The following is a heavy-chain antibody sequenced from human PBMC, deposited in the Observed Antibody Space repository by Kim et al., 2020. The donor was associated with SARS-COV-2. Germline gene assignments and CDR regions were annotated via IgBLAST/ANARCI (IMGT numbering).Heavy chain of an antibody. V-gene: IGHV3-21*01. CDR1: GFTFSSYS. D-gene: IGHD3-10*01. J-gene: IGHJ4*02. CDR2: ISSSSSYI. Sequence: GGSLRLSCAASGFTFSSYSMNWVRQAPGKGLEWVSSISSSSSYIYYADSVKGRFTISRDNAKNSLYLQMNSLRAEDTAVYYCARDGGYGSGSYPFDYWGQGTLVTVSS. CDR3: ARDGGYGSGSYPFDY.